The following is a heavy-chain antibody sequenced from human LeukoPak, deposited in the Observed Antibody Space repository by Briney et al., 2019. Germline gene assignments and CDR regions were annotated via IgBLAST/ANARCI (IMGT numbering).Heavy chain of an antibody. CDR2: ISFNSGDT. V-gene: IGHV1-2*02. CDR1: GYTFTGYY. D-gene: IGHD5/OR15-5a*01. CDR3: ASVSTAAPADVFDY. Sequence: GASVKVSCKASGYTFTGYYMHWVRQAPGQGLEWMGWISFNSGDTNYAQKYQGRVTITRDTSISTAYMELSRLRSDDTAVYYCASVSTAAPADVFDYWGQGTLVTVSS. J-gene: IGHJ4*02.